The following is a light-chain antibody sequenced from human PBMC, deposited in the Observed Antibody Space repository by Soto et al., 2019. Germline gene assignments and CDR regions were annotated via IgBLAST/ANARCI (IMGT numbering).Light chain of an antibody. CDR3: QKYDTAPQT. Sequence: DIQMTQSPSSLSASVGDTVTITCRASQGIIDYVAWYQQRPGKVPRLLLYAAATLQTGVPSRFSVSGAGTDFTLTIRTLQPDDVATYYCQKYDTAPQTFGPGTKVEIK. J-gene: IGKJ1*01. CDR1: QGIIDY. CDR2: AAA. V-gene: IGKV1-27*01.